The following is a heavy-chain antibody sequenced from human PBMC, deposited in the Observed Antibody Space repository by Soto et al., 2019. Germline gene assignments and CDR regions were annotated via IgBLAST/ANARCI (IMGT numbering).Heavy chain of an antibody. D-gene: IGHD3-3*01. CDR3: ARSRLLRFKNWFDP. CDR1: GGSISSYY. J-gene: IGHJ5*02. CDR2: IYYSGST. Sequence: SETLSLTCTVSGGSISSYYWSWIRQPPGKGLEWIGYIYYSGSTNYNPSLKSRVTISVDTSKNQFSLKLSSVTAADTAVYYCARSRLLRFKNWFDPWGQGTLVTVSS. V-gene: IGHV4-59*12.